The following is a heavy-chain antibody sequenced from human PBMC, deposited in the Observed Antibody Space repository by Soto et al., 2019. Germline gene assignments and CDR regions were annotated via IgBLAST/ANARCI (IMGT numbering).Heavy chain of an antibody. V-gene: IGHV1-3*01. CDR3: ARDEESTSSSHYYYYYGMDV. CDR1: GYTFTSYA. Sequence: ASVKVSCKASGYTFTSYAMHWVRQAPGQRLEWMGRINAGNGNTKYSQKFQGRVTITRDTSASTAYMELSSLRSEDTAVYYCARDEESTSSSHYYYYYGMDVWGQGTTVTVSS. CDR2: INAGNGNT. J-gene: IGHJ6*02. D-gene: IGHD6-6*01.